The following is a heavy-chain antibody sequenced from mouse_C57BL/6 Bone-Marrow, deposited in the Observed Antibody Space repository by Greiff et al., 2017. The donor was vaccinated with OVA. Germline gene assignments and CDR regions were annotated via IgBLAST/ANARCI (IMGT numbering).Heavy chain of an antibody. CDR3: ARYYYGSSSLCAMDY. Sequence: EVQLVESGGDLVKPGGSLKLSCAASGFTFSSYGMSWVRQTPDKRLEWVATISSGGSYTYYPDSVKGRFTISRDNAKNTLYLQMSSLKSEDTAMYYCARYYYGSSSLCAMDYWGQGTSVTVSS. D-gene: IGHD1-1*01. CDR2: ISSGGSYT. CDR1: GFTFSSYG. V-gene: IGHV5-6*01. J-gene: IGHJ4*01.